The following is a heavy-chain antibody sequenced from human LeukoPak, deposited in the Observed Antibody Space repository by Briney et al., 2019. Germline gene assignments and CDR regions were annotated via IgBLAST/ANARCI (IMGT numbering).Heavy chain of an antibody. J-gene: IGHJ4*02. CDR1: GFTFTSYS. V-gene: IGHV3-7*01. Sequence: GGSLRLSCAASGFTFTSYSMNWVRQAPGKGLEWVANIKKDGSEKYYVDSVKGRFTISRDNAKTSLYLQMNSLRAEDTAVYYCARDLSGVTGYTYGRGIDYWGQGTLVTVSS. CDR3: ARDLSGVTGYTYGRGIDY. CDR2: IKKDGSEK. D-gene: IGHD5-18*01.